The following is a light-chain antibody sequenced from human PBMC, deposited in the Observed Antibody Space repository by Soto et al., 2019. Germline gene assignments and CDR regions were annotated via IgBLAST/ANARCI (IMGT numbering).Light chain of an antibody. J-gene: IGKJ4*01. Sequence: DIQLTQSPSLLSASVGDRVTITCRASQDISSSLAWYQQKPGKAPKILMYAASSLESWVPSRFSGSGSGTEFTLTISSLQPDDFATYYCQQVNSFPPFTFGGGTTVEIK. CDR2: AAS. V-gene: IGKV1-9*01. CDR1: QDISSS. CDR3: QQVNSFPPFT.